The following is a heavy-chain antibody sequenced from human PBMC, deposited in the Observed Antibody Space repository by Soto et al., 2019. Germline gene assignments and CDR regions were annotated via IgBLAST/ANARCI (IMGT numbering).Heavy chain of an antibody. CDR3: TTDKVVVVPAAMQYYYYYGMDV. Sequence: ASVKVSCKASGYTFTSYGISWVRQAPGQGLEWMGWMNPNSGNTGYAQKFQGRVTMTRNTSISTAYMELNSLKTEDTAVYYCTTDKVVVVPAAMQYYYYYGMDVWGQGTTVTVSS. CDR1: GYTFTSYG. D-gene: IGHD2-2*01. V-gene: IGHV1-8*02. J-gene: IGHJ6*02. CDR2: MNPNSGNT.